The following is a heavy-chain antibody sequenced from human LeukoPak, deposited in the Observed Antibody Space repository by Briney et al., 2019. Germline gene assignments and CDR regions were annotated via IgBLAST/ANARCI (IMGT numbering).Heavy chain of an antibody. CDR3: ARGPVDSLNWFDP. CDR1: GFTFSDYY. Sequence: PGGSLRLSCAASGFTFSDYYMSWIRQAPGKGLEWVSYISSSGSTIYYADSVRGRFTISRDNAKNSLYLQMNSLRAEDTAVYYCARGPVDSLNWFDPWGQGTLVTVSS. CDR2: ISSSGSTI. J-gene: IGHJ5*02. V-gene: IGHV3-11*01. D-gene: IGHD5-12*01.